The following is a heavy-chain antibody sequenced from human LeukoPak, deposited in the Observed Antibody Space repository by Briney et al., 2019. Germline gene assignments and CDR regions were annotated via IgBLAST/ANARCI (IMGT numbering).Heavy chain of an antibody. J-gene: IGHJ2*01. V-gene: IGHV3-15*01. Sequence: GGSLRLSCAASGFTFSNAWMSWVRQAPGKGLEWVGRIKSKTDGGTTGYAAPVKGRFTISRDDSKNTLYLQMNSLKTEDTAVYYCTTGGWLANWYFDLWGRGTLVTVSS. CDR1: GFTFSNAW. D-gene: IGHD6-19*01. CDR3: TTGGWLANWYFDL. CDR2: IKSKTDGGTT.